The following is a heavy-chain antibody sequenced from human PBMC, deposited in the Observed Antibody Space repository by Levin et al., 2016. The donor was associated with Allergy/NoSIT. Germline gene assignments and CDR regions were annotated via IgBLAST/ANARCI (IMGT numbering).Heavy chain of an antibody. D-gene: IGHD2-2*02. CDR2: ISSSSSTI. V-gene: IGHV3-48*02. Sequence: WIRQPPGRGLEWVSYISSSSSTIYYADSVKGRFTISRDNAKNSLYLQMNSLRDEDTAVYYCARCEIYCSSTSCYNFFDYWGQGTLVTVSS. J-gene: IGHJ4*02. CDR3: ARCEIYCSSTSCYNFFDY.